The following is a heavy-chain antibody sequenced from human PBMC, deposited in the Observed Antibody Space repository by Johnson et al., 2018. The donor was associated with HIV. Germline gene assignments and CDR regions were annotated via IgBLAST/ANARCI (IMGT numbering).Heavy chain of an antibody. CDR2: ISSSGSTI. J-gene: IGHJ3*02. V-gene: IGHV3-48*04. D-gene: IGHD6-13*01. CDR1: GFTLSNYG. Sequence: VQLVESGGGVVQPGRSLRLSCAASGFTLSNYGIHWVRQAPGQGLEWVSYISSSGSTIYYADSVKGRFTISRDNAKNSLYLQMNSLKTEDTAVYYCSTGFSSWAFDIWGQGTMVTVSS. CDR3: STGFSSWAFDI.